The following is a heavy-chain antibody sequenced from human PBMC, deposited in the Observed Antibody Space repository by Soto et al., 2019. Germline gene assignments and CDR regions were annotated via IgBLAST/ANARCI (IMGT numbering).Heavy chain of an antibody. CDR2: ISAYNGNT. V-gene: IGHV1-18*04. D-gene: IGHD4-17*01. CDR3: ARGGSFYGDYHTFDY. CDR1: GYTFTSYG. J-gene: IGHJ4*02. Sequence: ASVKVSCKASGYTFTSYGISWVRQAPGQGLEWMGWISAYNGNTNYAQKLQGRVTTTTDTSTSTAYMELRSLRSDDTAVYYCARGGSFYGDYHTFDYWGQGTLVTVSS.